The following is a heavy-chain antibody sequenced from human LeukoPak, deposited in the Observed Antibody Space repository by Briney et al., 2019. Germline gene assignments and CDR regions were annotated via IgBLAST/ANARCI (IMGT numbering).Heavy chain of an antibody. CDR3: AKDHGVAVAGMYY. V-gene: IGHV3-23*01. Sequence: GGSLRLSCAASGITFSSFAMSWVRQAPGKGLEWVSSMSGSGGSTYYADSVKGRFTISRDNSRNTLYLQMNSLRADDTAVYYCAKDHGVAVAGMYYWGQGTLVTVSS. CDR2: MSGSGGST. CDR1: GITFSSFA. J-gene: IGHJ4*02. D-gene: IGHD6-19*01.